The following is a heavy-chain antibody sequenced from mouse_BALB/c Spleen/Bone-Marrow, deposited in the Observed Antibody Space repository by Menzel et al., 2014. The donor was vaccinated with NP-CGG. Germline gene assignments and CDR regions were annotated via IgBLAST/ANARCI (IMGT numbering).Heavy chain of an antibody. Sequence: VQLQQSGPELVKPGASVKMSCKASGYTFTDYVISWVKQRTGQGLEWIGEIYPGSGSTYYNEKFKGKATLTAAKSSNTAYMQLSSLTSEDSAVYFCANGDYGSSYYYMDYWGQGTSVTVSS. CDR2: IYPGSGST. J-gene: IGHJ4*01. D-gene: IGHD1-1*01. CDR3: ANGDYGSSYYYMDY. V-gene: IGHV1-77*01. CDR1: GYTFTDYV.